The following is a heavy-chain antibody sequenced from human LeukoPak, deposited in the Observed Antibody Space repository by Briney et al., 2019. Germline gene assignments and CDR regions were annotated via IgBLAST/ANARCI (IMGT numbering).Heavy chain of an antibody. CDR3: AIHDFWSGSGGYYFDY. Sequence: GGSLRLSCAASGFTFSSYAMGWVRQAPGKGLEWVSAISGSGGSTYYADSVKGRFTISRDNSKNTLYLQMNSLRAEDTAVYYCAIHDFWSGSGGYYFDYWGQGTLVTVSS. J-gene: IGHJ4*02. V-gene: IGHV3-23*01. D-gene: IGHD3-3*01. CDR1: GFTFSSYA. CDR2: ISGSGGST.